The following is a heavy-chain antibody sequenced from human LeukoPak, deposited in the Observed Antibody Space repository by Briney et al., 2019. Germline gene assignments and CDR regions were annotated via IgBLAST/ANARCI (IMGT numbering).Heavy chain of an antibody. V-gene: IGHV3-48*03. D-gene: IGHD3-9*01. CDR3: ARDFAGWGYFDL. Sequence: PGRSLRLSCAASGFTFSSYEMNWVRQAPGKGLEWVSYISSSGSTIYYADSVKGRFTISRDNAKNSLYLQMNSLRAEDTAVYYCARDFAGWGYFDLWGRGTQVTVSS. CDR1: GFTFSSYE. J-gene: IGHJ2*01. CDR2: ISSSGSTI.